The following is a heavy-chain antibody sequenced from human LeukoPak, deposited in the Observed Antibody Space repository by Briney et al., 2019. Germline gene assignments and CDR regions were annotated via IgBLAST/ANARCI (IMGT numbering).Heavy chain of an antibody. D-gene: IGHD3-10*01. CDR1: GFTFSSYS. CDR2: ISSSSSTI. V-gene: IGHV3-48*01. CDR3: AGDRGYLQFDY. Sequence: GGSLRLSCAASGFTFSSYSMNWVRQAPGKGLEWVSYISSSSSTIYYADSVKGRFTISRDNAKNSLYLQLNSLRAEDTAMYYCAGDRGYLQFDYWGQGTLVTVSS. J-gene: IGHJ4*02.